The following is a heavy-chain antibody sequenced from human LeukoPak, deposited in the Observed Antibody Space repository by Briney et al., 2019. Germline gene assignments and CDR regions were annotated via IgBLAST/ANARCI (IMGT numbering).Heavy chain of an antibody. CDR2: IYYSGST. J-gene: IGHJ3*02. V-gene: IGHV4-30-4*01. CDR3: AREEASPAAAGTRDAFDI. Sequence: KTSETLSLTCTVSGGSISSGDYYWSWIRQPPGKGLEWIGYIYYSGSTYYNPSLKSRVTISVDTSKNQFSLKLSSVTAADTAVYYCAREEASPAAAGTRDAFDIWGQGTMVTVSS. D-gene: IGHD6-13*01. CDR1: GGSISSGDYY.